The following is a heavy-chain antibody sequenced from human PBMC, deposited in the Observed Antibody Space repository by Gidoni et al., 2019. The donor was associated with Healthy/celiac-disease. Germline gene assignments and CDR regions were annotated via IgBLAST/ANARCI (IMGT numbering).Heavy chain of an antibody. V-gene: IGHV1-46*03. CDR3: ATTIAAAGRFDY. CDR2: INPSGGST. D-gene: IGHD6-13*01. J-gene: IGHJ4*02. Sequence: QVQLVQSGAEVKKPGASVKVSCTASGYTFTSYYMHWVRQAPGQGLEWMGIINPSGGSTSYAQKFQGRVTMTRDTSTSTVYMELSSLRSEDTAVYYCATTIAAAGRFDYWGQGTLVTVSS. CDR1: GYTFTSYY.